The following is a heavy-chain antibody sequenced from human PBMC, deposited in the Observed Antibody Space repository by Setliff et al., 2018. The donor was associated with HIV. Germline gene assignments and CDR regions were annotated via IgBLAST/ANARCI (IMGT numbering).Heavy chain of an antibody. Sequence: PGGSLRLSCVASGFTFDDYAMHWVRQAPGKGLEWVSGINWNSGTIDYAASVKGRFTISRDNAKNSLYLQMNSLRTEDTALYYCARGNWALDSWGQGTLVTVSS. CDR1: GFTFDDYA. CDR3: ARGNWALDS. D-gene: IGHD7-27*01. CDR2: INWNSGTI. V-gene: IGHV3-9*01. J-gene: IGHJ4*02.